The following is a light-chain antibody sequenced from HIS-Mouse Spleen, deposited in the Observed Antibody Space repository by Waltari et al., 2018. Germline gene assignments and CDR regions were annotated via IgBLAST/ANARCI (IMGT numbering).Light chain of an antibody. Sequence: QSALTQPASVSGAHGQSITISCTGTISDVGGYNYVSWYQQHPGKAPKLMIYDVSNRPSGVSNRFSGSKSGNTASLTISGLQAEDEADYYCSSYTSSSNVVFGGGTKLTVL. CDR1: ISDVGGYNY. CDR3: SSYTSSSNVV. CDR2: DVS. V-gene: IGLV2-14*03. J-gene: IGLJ2*01.